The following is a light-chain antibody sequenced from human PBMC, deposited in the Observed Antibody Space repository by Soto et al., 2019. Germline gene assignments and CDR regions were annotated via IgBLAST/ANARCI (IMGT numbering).Light chain of an antibody. CDR2: DAS. V-gene: IGKV3-15*01. CDR3: QQYADRPRT. CDR1: QGIGSA. Sequence: EIVMTQSPGTLSLSPGDSATLSCRTSQGIGSAVAWYHQRSGQAPRLLIFDASIRVPTTPARFSGSVSGTEFTLTISSLESEDFAVYFCQQYADRPRTFGQGTKVDIK. J-gene: IGKJ1*01.